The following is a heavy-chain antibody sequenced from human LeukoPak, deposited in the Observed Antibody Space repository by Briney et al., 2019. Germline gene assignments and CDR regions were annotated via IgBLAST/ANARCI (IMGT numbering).Heavy chain of an antibody. CDR3: ARDRGSYYGYYYYGMDV. CDR1: GFTFSNYW. CDR2: IYSGGST. Sequence: GGSLRLSCAASGFTFSNYWMSWVRQAPGKGLEWVSVIYSGGSTYYADSVKGRFTISRDNSKNTLYPQMNSLRAEDTAVYYCARDRGSYYGYYYYGMDVWGQGTTVTVSS. V-gene: IGHV3-53*01. J-gene: IGHJ6*02. D-gene: IGHD1-26*01.